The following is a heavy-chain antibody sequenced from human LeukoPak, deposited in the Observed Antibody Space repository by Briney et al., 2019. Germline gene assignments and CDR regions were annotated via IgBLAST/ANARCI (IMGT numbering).Heavy chain of an antibody. J-gene: IGHJ5*02. CDR3: ARKGYCSGGSCYRWFDP. CDR2: INHSGST. Sequence: KPSETLSLTCAVYGGSFSGYYWSWIRQPPGKGLEWIGEINHSGSTNYNPSLKSRVTISVDTSKNQFSLKLSSVTAADTAVYYCARKGYCSGGSCYRWFDPWGQGTLVTVSS. D-gene: IGHD2-15*01. V-gene: IGHV4-34*01. CDR1: GGSFSGYY.